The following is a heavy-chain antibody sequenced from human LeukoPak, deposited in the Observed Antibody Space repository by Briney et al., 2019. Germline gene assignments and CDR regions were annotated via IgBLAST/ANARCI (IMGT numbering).Heavy chain of an antibody. J-gene: IGHJ4*02. CDR3: AESVTAMVLFDY. CDR1: GFTFSSYS. D-gene: IGHD5-18*01. CDR2: ISSSSSYI. V-gene: IGHV3-21*01. Sequence: PGGSLRLSCAASGFTFSSYSMNWVRQAPGKGLEWVSSISSSSSYIYYADSVKGRFTISRDNAKNSLYLQMNSLRAEDTAVYYCAESVTAMVLFDYWGQGTLVTVSS.